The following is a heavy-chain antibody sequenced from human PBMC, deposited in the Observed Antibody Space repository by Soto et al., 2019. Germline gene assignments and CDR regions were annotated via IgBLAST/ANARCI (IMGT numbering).Heavy chain of an antibody. V-gene: IGHV3-30*03. CDR1: GFTFSSYG. D-gene: IGHD1-26*01. CDR2: ISYDGSNN. Sequence: QVQLVESGGGVVQPGRSLRLSCAASGFTFSSYGMHWVRQAPGKGLEWVAVISYDGSNNYYGDSVKGRFTISRDDSKKTLYLQMYSLRPEDTAVYHCARDGQWELLSWYFDYWGQGTLVTVSS. J-gene: IGHJ4*02. CDR3: ARDGQWELLSWYFDY.